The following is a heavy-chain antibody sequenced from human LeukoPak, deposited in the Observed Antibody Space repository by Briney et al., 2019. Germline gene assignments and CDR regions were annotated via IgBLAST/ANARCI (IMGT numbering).Heavy chain of an antibody. CDR3: VRARPKNPFDC. D-gene: IGHD2/OR15-2a*01. CDR1: GDSVSSNSNA. CDR2: TYYRSKWFM. V-gene: IGHV6-1*01. Sequence: SQTLSLTCAISGDSVSSNSNAWNWVRQSPSRGLEWLGRTYYRSKWFMDYAVSVKSRMTVNPDTIKNQFSLQLNSVTPEDTAVYYCVRARPKNPFDCWGQGTVVTVSS. J-gene: IGHJ4*02.